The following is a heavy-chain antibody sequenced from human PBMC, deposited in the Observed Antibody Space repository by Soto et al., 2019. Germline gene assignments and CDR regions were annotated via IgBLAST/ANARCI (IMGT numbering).Heavy chain of an antibody. V-gene: IGHV3-30-3*01. CDR3: ARGSAGHYKSGTLLD. J-gene: IGHJ4*02. Sequence: QVQVVESGGGVVQPGRSLRLSCEASGFTFSSYAMHWIRQAPAGKGLEWVAAISDDGINDYYPDSIEGRFTISRDNSKNTLYLQLNSLTTEDTAVYYCARGSAGHYKSGTLLDWGQGTLVTVSS. D-gene: IGHD3-10*01. CDR2: ISDDGIND. CDR1: GFTFSSYA.